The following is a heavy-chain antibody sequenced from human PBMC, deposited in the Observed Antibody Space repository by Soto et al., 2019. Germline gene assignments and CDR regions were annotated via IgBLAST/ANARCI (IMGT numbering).Heavy chain of an antibody. CDR2: ISAYNGNT. Sequence: VSVKVSCKASGYTFTSYGISWVRQATGQGLEWMGWISAYNGNTNYAQKLQGRVTMTTDTSTSTAYMELRSLRSDDTAVYYCARDLSGYDSSGRPFDYWGQGTLVTVSS. D-gene: IGHD3-22*01. J-gene: IGHJ4*02. CDR1: GYTFTSYG. V-gene: IGHV1-18*01. CDR3: ARDLSGYDSSGRPFDY.